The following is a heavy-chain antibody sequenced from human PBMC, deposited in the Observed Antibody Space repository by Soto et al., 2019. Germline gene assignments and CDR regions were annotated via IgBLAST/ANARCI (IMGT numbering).Heavy chain of an antibody. Sequence: GESLKISCKGSGYNFITDWISWVRQMPGKGLEWMGRIDPTDSYTKYSPSFEGHVTISADKSISTAYLQWSSLKASDTAMYYCARHLLWFGETKKSDYYYYGMDVWGQGTTVTVSS. D-gene: IGHD3-10*01. CDR1: GYNFITDW. J-gene: IGHJ6*02. V-gene: IGHV5-10-1*01. CDR3: ARHLLWFGETKKSDYYYYGMDV. CDR2: IDPTDSYT.